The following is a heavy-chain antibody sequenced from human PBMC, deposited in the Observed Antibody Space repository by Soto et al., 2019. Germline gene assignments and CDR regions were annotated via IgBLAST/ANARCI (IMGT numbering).Heavy chain of an antibody. CDR1: GFTFSSYW. J-gene: IGHJ6*03. CDR3: ARNIVATIVYYYYYYMDV. CDR2: IKQDGSEK. V-gene: IGHV3-7*01. D-gene: IGHD5-12*01. Sequence: GGSLRLSCAASGFTFSSYWMSWVRQAPGKGLEWVANIKQDGSEKYYVDSVKGRFTISRDNAKNSLYLQMNSLRAEDTAVYYCARNIVATIVYYYYYYMDVWGKGTTVTVSS.